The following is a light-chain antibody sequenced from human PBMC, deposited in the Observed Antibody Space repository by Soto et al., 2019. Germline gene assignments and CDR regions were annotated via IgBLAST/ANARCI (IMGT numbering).Light chain of an antibody. J-gene: IGLJ3*02. V-gene: IGLV4-69*01. CDR3: QTWGSGIRV. CDR1: SGHSSYA. Sequence: QPVLTQSPSASASLGASVKLTCTLSSGHSSYAIAWHQQQSEKGPRYLMKLNSDGSHSKGDGIPDRFSGSSSGAERYLTISSLQSEDEADYYCQTWGSGIRVFGGGTKHRP. CDR2: LNSDGSH.